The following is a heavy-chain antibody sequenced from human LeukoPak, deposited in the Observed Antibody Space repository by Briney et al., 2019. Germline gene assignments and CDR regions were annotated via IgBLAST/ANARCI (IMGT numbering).Heavy chain of an antibody. J-gene: IGHJ4*02. D-gene: IGHD2-15*01. CDR1: GGSFSYYY. CDR2: INHSGIT. Sequence: PSETLSLTCAVYGGSFSYYYWSWIRQPPGKGLEWIGEINHSGITNYNPSLKSRVTISADTSKNQFSLKLSSVTAADTAVYYCAGDVVVVAATYLYWGQGTLVTVSS. V-gene: IGHV4-34*01. CDR3: AGDVVVVAATYLY.